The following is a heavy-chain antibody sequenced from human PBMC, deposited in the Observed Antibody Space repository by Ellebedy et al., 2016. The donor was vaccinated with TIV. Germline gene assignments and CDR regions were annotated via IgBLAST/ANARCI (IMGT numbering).Heavy chain of an antibody. D-gene: IGHD3-10*01. Sequence: GESLKISCAASGFTFSSDAMHWVRQAPGKGLEWVAVISYDGSNKYYADSVKGRFTISRDNAKNSLYLQMNSLRAEDTAMYYCARSLGSYYGSGSYSDYWGQGTLVTVSS. CDR1: GFTFSSDA. CDR3: ARSLGSYYGSGSYSDY. J-gene: IGHJ4*02. V-gene: IGHV3-30-3*01. CDR2: ISYDGSNK.